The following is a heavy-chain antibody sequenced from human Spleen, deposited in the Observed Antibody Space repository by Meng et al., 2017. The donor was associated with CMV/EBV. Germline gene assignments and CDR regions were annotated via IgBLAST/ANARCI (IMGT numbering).Heavy chain of an antibody. CDR1: GFNFSSYE. V-gene: IGHV3-48*03. J-gene: IGHJ5*02. Sequence: GGSLRLSCEASGFNFSSYEMNWVRQAPGKGLEWVSYISSSGSTIYYADSVKGRFTISRDNSKNTLYLQMNSLRAADTAVYYCAKDRRFDPWGQGTLVTVSS. CDR3: AKDRRFDP. CDR2: ISSSGSTI.